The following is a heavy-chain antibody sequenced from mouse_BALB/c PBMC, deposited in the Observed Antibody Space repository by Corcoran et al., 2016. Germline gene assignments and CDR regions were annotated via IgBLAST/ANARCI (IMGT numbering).Heavy chain of an antibody. D-gene: IGHD1-2*01. Sequence: EVQLQQSGAELVKPGASVKLSCTASGFNIKDTYMHWVKQRPEQGLEWIGRIDPANGNTKYDPKFQGKATITADTSSNTAYLQLSSLTSEDTAVYYCARFTTATYYAMDYWGQGTSVTFSS. CDR2: IDPANGNT. V-gene: IGHV14-3*02. CDR1: GFNIKDTY. CDR3: ARFTTATYYAMDY. J-gene: IGHJ4*01.